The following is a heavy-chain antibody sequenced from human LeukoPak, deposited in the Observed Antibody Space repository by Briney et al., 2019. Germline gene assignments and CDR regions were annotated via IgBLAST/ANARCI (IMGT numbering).Heavy chain of an antibody. D-gene: IGHD1-26*01. CDR2: IIPIFGTA. CDR1: GGTFSSYA. J-gene: IGHJ4*02. Sequence: SVKVSCKASGGTFSSYAISWVRQAPGQGLEWMGGIIPIFGTANYAQKFQGRVTITTDESTSTAYMELRSLRSEDAAVYYCARRGVGLLDYWGQGTLVTVSS. CDR3: ARRGVGLLDY. V-gene: IGHV1-69*05.